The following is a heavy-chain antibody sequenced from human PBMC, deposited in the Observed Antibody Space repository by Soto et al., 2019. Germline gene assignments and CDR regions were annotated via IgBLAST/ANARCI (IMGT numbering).Heavy chain of an antibody. V-gene: IGHV1-69*02. CDR1: GGTFSSYT. CDR2: IIPILGIA. Sequence: ASVKVSCKASGGTFSSYTISWVRQAHGQGLEWMGRIIPILGIANYAQKFQGRVTITADKSTSTAYMELSSLRSEDTAVYYCASSVGLSITMVRGGYYGMDVWGQGTTVTVSS. J-gene: IGHJ6*02. CDR3: ASSVGLSITMVRGGYYGMDV. D-gene: IGHD3-10*01.